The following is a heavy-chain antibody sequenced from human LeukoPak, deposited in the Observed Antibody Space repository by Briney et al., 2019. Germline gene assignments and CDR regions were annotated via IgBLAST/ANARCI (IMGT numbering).Heavy chain of an antibody. Sequence: GESLKISCTASEFTFSSSWMTWVRQAPGKGLAWLANINEDGSTKNYVDSVKGRFSISRDNAKKSLYLQMNSLRAEDTAVYYCARDRAYSTFDYWGQGTLVTVSS. CDR2: INEDGSTK. D-gene: IGHD2/OR15-2a*01. CDR3: ARDRAYSTFDY. CDR1: EFTFSSSW. V-gene: IGHV3-7*03. J-gene: IGHJ4*02.